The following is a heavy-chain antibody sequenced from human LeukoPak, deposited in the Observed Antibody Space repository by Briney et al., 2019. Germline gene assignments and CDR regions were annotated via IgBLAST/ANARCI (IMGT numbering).Heavy chain of an antibody. Sequence: GGTLRLSCAASGSTFDDYAMHWVRQAPGKGREWVSGVRWNSGSIGYADSVKGRFTISRDNAKNSLYLQMNSRRAEDTALYYCAKAEGEQQLPDYWGQGTLVTVSS. V-gene: IGHV3-9*01. CDR2: VRWNSGSI. CDR3: AKAEGEQQLPDY. D-gene: IGHD6-13*01. CDR1: GSTFDDYA. J-gene: IGHJ4*02.